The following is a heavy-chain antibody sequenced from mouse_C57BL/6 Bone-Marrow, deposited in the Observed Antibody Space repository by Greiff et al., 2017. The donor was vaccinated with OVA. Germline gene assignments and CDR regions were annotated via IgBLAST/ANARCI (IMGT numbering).Heavy chain of an antibody. D-gene: IGHD1-1*01. CDR2: INPYNGGT. CDR3: ARSETTVVATWRYFDY. Sequence: VQLKQSGPVLVKPGASVKMSCKASGYTFTDYYMNWVKQSHGKSLEWIGVINPYNGGTSYNQKFKGKATLTVDKSSSTAYMELNSLTSEDSAVYYCARSETTVVATWRYFDYWGQGTTLTVSS. J-gene: IGHJ2*01. V-gene: IGHV1-19*01. CDR1: GYTFTDYY.